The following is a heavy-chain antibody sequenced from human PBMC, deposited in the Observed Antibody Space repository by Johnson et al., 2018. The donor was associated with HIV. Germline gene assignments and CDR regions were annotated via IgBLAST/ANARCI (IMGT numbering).Heavy chain of an antibody. D-gene: IGHD6-13*01. J-gene: IGHJ3*02. CDR2: IYSRDTT. V-gene: IGHV3-66*01. CDR3: AKNFGKILAAGGLEVGDAVDI. CDR1: GFTVINNY. Sequence: MLLVESGGGLVQPGGSLRLSCAVSGFTVINNYMTWVRQAPGKGLEWVSIIYSRDTTYYADSVKGRFSISRDSSKNTLYLQMNSLRDEDTAVYYCAKNFGKILAAGGLEVGDAVDIWGQGTMVTVSS.